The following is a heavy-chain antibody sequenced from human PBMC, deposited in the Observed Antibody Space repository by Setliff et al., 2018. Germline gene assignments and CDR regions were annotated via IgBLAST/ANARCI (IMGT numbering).Heavy chain of an antibody. J-gene: IGHJ4*02. D-gene: IGHD2-15*01. CDR2: IHYSGTT. V-gene: IGHV4-59*11. Sequence: SETLSLTCTVSGGSSSSHYWSWIRQPPGKGLEWIGYIHYSGTTNYNPSLKSRVTLSLDTAKNQFSLELRAVTAADTALYYCTRENGYCSGGACYFMFDYWGQGTLVTVSS. CDR3: TRENGYCSGGACYFMFDY. CDR1: GGSSSSHY.